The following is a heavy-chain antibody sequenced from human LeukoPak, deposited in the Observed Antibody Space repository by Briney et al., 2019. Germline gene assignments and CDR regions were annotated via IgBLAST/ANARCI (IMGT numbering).Heavy chain of an antibody. V-gene: IGHV4-31*03. CDR3: ARSTVEMASLGGWFDP. J-gene: IGHJ5*02. D-gene: IGHD5-24*01. Sequence: PSETLSLTCTVSGGSISRGGYYWSWIRQHPGKGLEWIGYIYYSGSTYYNPSLKSRVTISVDTSKNQFSLKLSSVTAADTAVYYCARSTVEMASLGGWFDPCGQGTLVTVSS. CDR1: GGSISRGGYY. CDR2: IYYSGST.